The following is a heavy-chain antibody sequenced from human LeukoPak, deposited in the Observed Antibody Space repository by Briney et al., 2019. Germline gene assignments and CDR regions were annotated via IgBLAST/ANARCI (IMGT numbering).Heavy chain of an antibody. J-gene: IGHJ6*02. V-gene: IGHV3-74*01. D-gene: IGHD2-2*01. CDR3: ARGPQRGAAANYYGMDV. Sequence: GGSLRLSCAASGFTLSNYGMHWVRQAPGKGLVWVARINSDGSSTSYADSVKGRFTISRDNAKSTLYLQMNSLRSEDRAVYYCARGPQRGAAANYYGMDVWGQGTMVTVSS. CDR1: GFTLSNYG. CDR2: INSDGSST.